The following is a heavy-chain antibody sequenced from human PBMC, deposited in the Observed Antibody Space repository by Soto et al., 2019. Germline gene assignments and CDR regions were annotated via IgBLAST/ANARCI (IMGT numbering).Heavy chain of an antibody. Sequence: VGSLRLSCTASGFTFTSYGMGWVRQAPGKGLQWVSTIRGDGGQTHYTDSVKGRFSISRDNSKNTVYPQMDSLRAEDTAMYFCARDVGLDSDDFFAYWGQGTQVTVSS. CDR1: GFTFTSYG. D-gene: IGHD3-9*01. V-gene: IGHV3-23*01. CDR2: IRGDGGQT. J-gene: IGHJ4*02. CDR3: ARDVGLDSDDFFAY.